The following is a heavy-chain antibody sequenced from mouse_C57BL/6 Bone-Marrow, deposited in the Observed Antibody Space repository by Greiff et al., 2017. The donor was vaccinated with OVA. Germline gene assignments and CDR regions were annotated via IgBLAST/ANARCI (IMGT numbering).Heavy chain of an antibody. J-gene: IGHJ3*01. V-gene: IGHV1-61*01. Sequence: QVQLQQPGAELVRPGSSVKLSCKASGYTFTSYWMDWVKQRPGQGLEWIGNIYPSDSETHYNQKFKDKATLTVDKSSSTAYMQLSSLTSEDSAVYYCARWHYGSSGSSRPWFAYWGQGTLVTVSA. D-gene: IGHD1-1*01. CDR3: ARWHYGSSGSSRPWFAY. CDR2: IYPSDSET. CDR1: GYTFTSYW.